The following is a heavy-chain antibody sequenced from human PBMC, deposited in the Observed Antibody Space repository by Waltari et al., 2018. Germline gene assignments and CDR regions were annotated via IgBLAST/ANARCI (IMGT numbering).Heavy chain of an antibody. J-gene: IGHJ4*02. Sequence: QLQLQESGSGLVKPSQTLSLTCAVSGGSISSGGYYWSWIRQPPGKGLEWIGYIYHSGTTYYNPSLKSRVTISLDRSKNQFSLKLTSMTAADTAVYYCARDHNWAFDYWGQGTLVTVSS. D-gene: IGHD1-1*01. CDR2: IYHSGTT. CDR3: ARDHNWAFDY. CDR1: GGSISSGGYY. V-gene: IGHV4-30-2*01.